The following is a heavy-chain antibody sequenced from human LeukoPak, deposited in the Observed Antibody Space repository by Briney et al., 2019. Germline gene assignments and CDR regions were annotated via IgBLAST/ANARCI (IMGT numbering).Heavy chain of an antibody. Sequence: GGSLRLSCAASGFTFSSYAMSWVRQAPGKGLEWVSAISGSGGSTYYADSVKGRFTISRDNSKNTLYLQMNSLRAEDTAVCYCAKDFGFVVTGTVDYWGQGTLVTVSS. D-gene: IGHD2-15*01. V-gene: IGHV3-23*01. CDR3: AKDFGFVVTGTVDY. CDR2: ISGSGGST. CDR1: GFTFSSYA. J-gene: IGHJ4*02.